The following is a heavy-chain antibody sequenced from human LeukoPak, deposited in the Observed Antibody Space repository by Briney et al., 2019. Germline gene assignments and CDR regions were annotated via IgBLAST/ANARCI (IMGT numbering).Heavy chain of an antibody. D-gene: IGHD1-26*01. CDR3: ARALPSPLYSGSYADAFDI. J-gene: IGHJ3*02. CDR2: ISSSSSYI. V-gene: IGHV3-21*01. CDR1: GFTFSSYS. Sequence: PGGSLRLSCAASGFTFSSYSMNWVRQAPGKGLEWVSSISSSSSYIYYADSVKGRFTISRDNAKNSLYLQVNSLRAEDTAVYYCARALPSPLYSGSYADAFDIWGHGTMVTVSS.